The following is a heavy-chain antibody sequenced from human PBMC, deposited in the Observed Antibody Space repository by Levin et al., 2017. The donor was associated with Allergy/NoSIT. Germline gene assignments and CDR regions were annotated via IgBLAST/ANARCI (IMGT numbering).Heavy chain of an antibody. Sequence: KVSCKGSGYSFTSYWIGWVRQVPGEGLEWVAIIYPFDSDARYSPSFQGQVSISADKSINTAYLQWNSLKASDTAIYYCNIHLHGTKWFDPWGQGTLVTVSS. D-gene: IGHD1/OR15-1a*01. J-gene: IGHJ5*02. CDR3: NIHLHGTKWFDP. CDR2: IYPFDSDA. CDR1: GYSFTSYW. V-gene: IGHV5-51*01.